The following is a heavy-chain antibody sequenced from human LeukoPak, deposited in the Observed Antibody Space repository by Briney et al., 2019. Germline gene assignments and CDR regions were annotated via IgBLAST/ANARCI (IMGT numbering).Heavy chain of an antibody. V-gene: IGHV1-2*02. CDR3: AREMYSSSWYDTLGLYYMDV. D-gene: IGHD6-13*01. CDR1: GYTFTGYY. J-gene: IGHJ6*03. Sequence: ASVKVSCKASGYTFTGYYMHRVRQAPGQGLEWMGWINPNSGGTNYAQKFQGRVTMTRDTSISTAYMELSRLRSDDTAVYYCAREMYSSSWYDTLGLYYMDVWGKGTTVTVSS. CDR2: INPNSGGT.